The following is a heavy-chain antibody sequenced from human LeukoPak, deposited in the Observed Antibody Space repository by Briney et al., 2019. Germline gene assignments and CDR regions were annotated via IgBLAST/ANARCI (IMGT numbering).Heavy chain of an antibody. J-gene: IGHJ4*02. CDR1: GYTFTSYY. CDR3: ARSLTGYYDSSGF. D-gene: IGHD3-22*01. V-gene: IGHV1-46*01. Sequence: ASVKVSCKASGYTFTSYYMHWVRQAPGQGLEWVGIINPSGGTTSYPQKFQGRVTMTRDTSTSTIYMELSSLRSADTAVYYCARSLTGYYDSSGFWGQGTLVTVSS. CDR2: INPSGGTT.